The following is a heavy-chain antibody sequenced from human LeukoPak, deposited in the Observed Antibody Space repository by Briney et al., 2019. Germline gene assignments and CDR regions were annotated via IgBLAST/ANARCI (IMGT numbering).Heavy chain of an antibody. V-gene: IGHV3-23*01. CDR1: GVTLSNYA. CDR2: ISGGGDDT. J-gene: IGHJ6*02. D-gene: IGHD3-22*01. CDR3: AKDSRESSGHFPYYYYYHYGLDV. Sequence: GGSLRLSCVASGVTLSNYAMSWARQAPGKGLEWVSAISGGGDDTSYADSARGRFTVSRDNSKNTLYLQMNSLRAEDTAVYYCAKDSRESSGHFPYYYYYHYGLDVWGQGTTVTVSS.